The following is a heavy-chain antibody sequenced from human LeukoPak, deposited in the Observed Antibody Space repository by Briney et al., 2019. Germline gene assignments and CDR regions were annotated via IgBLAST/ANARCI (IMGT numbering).Heavy chain of an antibody. CDR1: GFTFRNYD. J-gene: IGHJ4*02. Sequence: GGSLRLSCAASGFTFRNYDMNWVRLAPGKGLEWVSYISRGGSTTYYADSVKGRFTISRDNAKNFLYLQVNSLRADDTAVYYCVGEPYFDYWGQGTLVTVSS. CDR2: ISRGGSTT. CDR3: VGEPYFDY. V-gene: IGHV3-48*01.